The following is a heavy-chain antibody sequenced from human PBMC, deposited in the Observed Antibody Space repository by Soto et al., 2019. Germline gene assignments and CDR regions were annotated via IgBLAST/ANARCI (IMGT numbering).Heavy chain of an antibody. CDR3: AKSVLRFLEWLNPIDY. J-gene: IGHJ4*02. D-gene: IGHD3-3*01. V-gene: IGHV3-23*01. CDR2: ISGSGGST. Sequence: PGGSLRLSCAASGFTFSSYAMSWVRQAPGKGLEWVSAISGSGGSTYYADSVKGRFTISRDNSKNTLYLQMNSLRAEDTAVYYCAKSVLRFLEWLNPIDYWGQGTLVSVSS. CDR1: GFTFSSYA.